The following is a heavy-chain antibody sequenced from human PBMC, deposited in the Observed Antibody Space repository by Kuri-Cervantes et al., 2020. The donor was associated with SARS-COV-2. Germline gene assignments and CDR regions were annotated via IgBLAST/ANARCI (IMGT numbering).Heavy chain of an antibody. J-gene: IGHJ4*02. CDR3: ARGGRGYCSGGSCYYFDY. CDR1: GGSFSGYY. D-gene: IGHD2-15*01. V-gene: IGHV4-34*01. CDR2: INHSGST. Sequence: ESLKISCAVYGGSFSGYYWSWIRQPPGKGLEWIGEINHSGSTNYNPSLKSRVTISVDTSKNQFSLKLSSVTAADTAVYYCARGGRGYCSGGSCYYFDYWGQGTLVTVSS.